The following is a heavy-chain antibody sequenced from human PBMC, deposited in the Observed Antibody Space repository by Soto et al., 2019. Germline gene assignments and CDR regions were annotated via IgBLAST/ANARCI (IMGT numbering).Heavy chain of an antibody. CDR1: GGSISTYY. Sequence: SETLSLTCTVSGGSISTYYWSWIRQPPGKGLEWIGYIYYSGSSNYNPSLKSRVTISVDTSKNQFSLKLSSVTAADTAVYYCAKGVSSSGNYYYYMDVWGKGTTVTVSS. CDR3: AKGVSSSGNYYYYMDV. V-gene: IGHV4-59*08. J-gene: IGHJ6*03. D-gene: IGHD6-6*01. CDR2: IYYSGSS.